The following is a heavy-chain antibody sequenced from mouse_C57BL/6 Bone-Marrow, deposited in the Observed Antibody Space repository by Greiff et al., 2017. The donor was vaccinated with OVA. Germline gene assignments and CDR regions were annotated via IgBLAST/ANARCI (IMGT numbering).Heavy chain of an antibody. CDR2: IYPGDGDT. D-gene: IGHD1-1*01. CDR3: TTITTVVAPHFDY. V-gene: IGHV1-80*01. CDR1: GYAFSSYC. J-gene: IGHJ2*01. Sequence: VQLQESGAELVKPGASVKISCKASGYAFSSYCMNWVKQRPGKGLEWIGQIYPGDGDTNYNGKFKGKATLTADKSSSTAYMQLSSLTSEDSAVYYCTTITTVVAPHFDYWGQGTTLTVSS.